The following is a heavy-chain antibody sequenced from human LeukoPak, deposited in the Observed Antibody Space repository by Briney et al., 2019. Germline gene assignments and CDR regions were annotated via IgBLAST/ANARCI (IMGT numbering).Heavy chain of an antibody. V-gene: IGHV3-21*01. D-gene: IGHD3-16*01. CDR3: AIRGSIMAPDFDY. J-gene: IGHJ4*02. CDR2: ISSSSSYI. Sequence: GGSLRLSCAASGFTFSSYSMNWVRQAPGKGLEWVSSISSSSSYIYYADSVKRRFTISRDNAKNSLYLQMNSLRAEDTAVYYCAIRGSIMAPDFDYWGQGTLVTVSS. CDR1: GFTFSSYS.